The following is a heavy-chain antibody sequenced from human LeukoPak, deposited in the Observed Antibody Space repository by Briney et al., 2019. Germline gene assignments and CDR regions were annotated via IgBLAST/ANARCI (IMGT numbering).Heavy chain of an antibody. J-gene: IGHJ4*02. CDR1: GFTFGSYW. CDR2: INSDASTT. V-gene: IGHV3-74*01. CDR3: TRVAGSGSVD. D-gene: IGHD1-26*01. Sequence: GVSLRLSCAASGFTFGSYWMHWVRQAPGKGLVWVSRINSDASTTSYADSVKGRFTISRDNAKNTLHLQMNSLRAEDTAVYYCTRVAGSGSVDWGQGTLVTVSS.